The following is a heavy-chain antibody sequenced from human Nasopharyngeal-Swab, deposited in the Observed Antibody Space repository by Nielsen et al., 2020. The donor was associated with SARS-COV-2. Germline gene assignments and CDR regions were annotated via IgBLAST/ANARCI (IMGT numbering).Heavy chain of an antibody. CDR1: GGSFSGYY. V-gene: IGHV4-34*01. CDR2: INHSGST. CDR3: ARTYYDFWSGYRFDY. Sequence: SETLSLTCAAYGGSFSGYYWSWIRQPPGKGLEWIGEINHSGSTNYNPSLKSRVTISVDTSKNQFSLKLSSVTAADTAVYYCARTYYDFWSGYRFDYWGQGTLVTVSS. D-gene: IGHD3-3*01. J-gene: IGHJ4*02.